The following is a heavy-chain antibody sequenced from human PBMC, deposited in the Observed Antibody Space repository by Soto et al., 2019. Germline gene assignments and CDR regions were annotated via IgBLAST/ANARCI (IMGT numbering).Heavy chain of an antibody. V-gene: IGHV3-30-3*01. D-gene: IGHD2-15*01. Sequence: QVQLVESGGGVVQPGRSLRLSCAASGFTFSSYAMHWVRQAPGKGLEWVAVISYDGSNKYYADSVKGRFTISRDNSKNTLYLQMNSLRAEDTALYYCARASTDIVVVVAAHSRDYYYGMDVWGQGTTVTVSS. CDR3: ARASTDIVVVVAAHSRDYYYGMDV. CDR2: ISYDGSNK. CDR1: GFTFSSYA. J-gene: IGHJ6*02.